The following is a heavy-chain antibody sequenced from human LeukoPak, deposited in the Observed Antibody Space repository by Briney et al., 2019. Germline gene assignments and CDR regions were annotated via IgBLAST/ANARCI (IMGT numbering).Heavy chain of an antibody. J-gene: IGHJ4*02. CDR2: IYYSGST. CDR3: AREDPIAYCGGDCYSYFDY. Sequence: PSETLSLTCTVSGGSISSSSYYWGWIRQPPGKGLEWIGSIYYSGSTYYNPSLKSRVTISVDTSKNQFSLKLSSVTAADTAVYYCAREDPIAYCGGDCYSYFDYWGQGTLVTVSS. D-gene: IGHD2-21*02. V-gene: IGHV4-39*07. CDR1: GGSISSSSYY.